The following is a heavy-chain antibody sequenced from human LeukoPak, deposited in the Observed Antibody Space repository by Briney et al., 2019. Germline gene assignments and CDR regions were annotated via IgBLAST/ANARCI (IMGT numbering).Heavy chain of an antibody. J-gene: IGHJ4*02. D-gene: IGHD2-15*01. V-gene: IGHV4-59*01. CDR3: ARVESDCSGGSCYSYFDY. CDR1: GVSISSYY. Sequence: PSETLSLTCTASGVSISSYYWSWIRQPPGKGLEWIGYIYYSGSTNYNPSLKSRVTISVDPSKNQFSLKLSSVTAADTAVYYCARVESDCSGGSCYSYFDYWGQGTLVSVSS. CDR2: IYYSGST.